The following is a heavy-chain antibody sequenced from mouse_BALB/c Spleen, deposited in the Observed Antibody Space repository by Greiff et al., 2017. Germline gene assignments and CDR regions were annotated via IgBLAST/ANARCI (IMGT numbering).Heavy chain of an antibody. CDR2: INSNGGST. CDR3: ARGTYGNYFDY. V-gene: IGHV5-6-3*01. CDR1: GFTFSSYG. J-gene: IGHJ2*01. D-gene: IGHD2-1*01. Sequence: EVHLVDSGGGLVQPGGSLKLSCAASGFTFSSYGMSWVRQTPDKRLELVATINSNGGSTYYPDSVKGRFTISRDNAKNTLYLQMSSLKSEDTAMYYCARGTYGNYFDYWGQGTTLTVSS.